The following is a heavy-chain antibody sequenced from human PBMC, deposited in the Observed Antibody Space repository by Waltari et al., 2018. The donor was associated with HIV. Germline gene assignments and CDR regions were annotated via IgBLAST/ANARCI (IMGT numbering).Heavy chain of an antibody. V-gene: IGHV4-4*02. Sequence: HVQLQESGPGFLRPSKTLSLTCDVSRGSITSSNWWTWVRQTPGQGLEWIGEIFHSWSVNYTPSLRSRLTISVDKSKNQFSLKLTSVTAADTATYFCASLKAHPVSGAGAFDYWGQGILVTVSS. CDR2: IFHSWSV. D-gene: IGHD6-19*01. CDR3: ASLKAHPVSGAGAFDY. J-gene: IGHJ4*02. CDR1: RGSITSSNW.